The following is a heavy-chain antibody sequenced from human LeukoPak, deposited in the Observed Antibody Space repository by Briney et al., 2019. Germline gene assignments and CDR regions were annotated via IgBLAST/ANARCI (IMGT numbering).Heavy chain of an antibody. CDR3: ARDYKYAFDN. CDR2: IGIDSGNT. D-gene: IGHD5-24*01. Sequence: GGSLRLSCAASGFTFSNYSMNWVRQAPGKGLEWISYIGIDSGNTDYADSVKGRFTISGDKAKNSLYLQMNSLRVEDTAVYYCARDYKYAFDNWGQGTLVTVSS. J-gene: IGHJ4*02. CDR1: GFTFSNYS. V-gene: IGHV3-48*01.